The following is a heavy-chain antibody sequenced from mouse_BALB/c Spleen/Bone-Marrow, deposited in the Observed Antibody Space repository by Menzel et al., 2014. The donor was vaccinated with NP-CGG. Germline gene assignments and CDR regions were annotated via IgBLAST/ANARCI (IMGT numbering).Heavy chain of an antibody. CDR1: GFSLTSYG. CDR2: IWSGGST. CDR3: ARNGDAWFAY. D-gene: IGHD3-3*01. Sequence: QVHVEQSGPGLVQPSQSLSITCTVSGFSLTSYGVHWDRQSPGKGLDWLGVIWSGGSTDYNAAFISRLSIIKDNSKSQVFFKMNSLQANDTAIYYCARNGDAWFAYWGQGTLVTVSA. V-gene: IGHV2-2*02. J-gene: IGHJ3*01.